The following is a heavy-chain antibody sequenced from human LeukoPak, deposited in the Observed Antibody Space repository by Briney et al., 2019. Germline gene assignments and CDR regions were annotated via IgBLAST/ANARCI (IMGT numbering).Heavy chain of an antibody. CDR2: INHSGST. Sequence: PSETLSLTCAVYGGSFSGYYWSWIRQPPGKGLEWIGEINHSGSTNYNPSPKSRVTISVDTSKNQFSLKLSSVTAADTAVYYCARGITIFGVDLTSFDYWGQGTLVTVSS. CDR1: GGSFSGYY. V-gene: IGHV4-34*01. J-gene: IGHJ4*02. CDR3: ARGITIFGVDLTSFDY. D-gene: IGHD3-3*01.